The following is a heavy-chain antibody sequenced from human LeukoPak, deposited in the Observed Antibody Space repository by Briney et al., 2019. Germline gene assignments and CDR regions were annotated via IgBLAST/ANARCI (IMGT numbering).Heavy chain of an antibody. CDR2: IYYSGST. Sequence: SETLSLTCTVSGGSISSYYWSWIRQPPGKGLEWIGYIYYSGSTNYNPSLKSRVTISVDTSKNQFSLTLSSVTAADTAVYYCARSLGTYSGYDWNYFDYWGQGTLVTVSS. J-gene: IGHJ4*02. V-gene: IGHV4-59*01. CDR3: ARSLGTYSGYDWNYFDY. D-gene: IGHD5-12*01. CDR1: GGSISSYY.